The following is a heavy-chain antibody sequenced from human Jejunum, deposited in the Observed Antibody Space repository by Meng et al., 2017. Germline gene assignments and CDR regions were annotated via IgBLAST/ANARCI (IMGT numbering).Heavy chain of an antibody. CDR2: ISHSGDT. CDR3: AKNNWFDP. CDR1: GGSFSSYY. Sequence: QVTLREWVSRLFKPSETLALTCVVSGGSFSSYYWSWIRQPPGKGLEWIGEISHSGDTKYNPSLMSRVTISADTSKNQFSLKLTSVTAADTAVYYCAKNNWFDPWGQGTLVTVSS. J-gene: IGHJ5*02. V-gene: IGHV4-34*01.